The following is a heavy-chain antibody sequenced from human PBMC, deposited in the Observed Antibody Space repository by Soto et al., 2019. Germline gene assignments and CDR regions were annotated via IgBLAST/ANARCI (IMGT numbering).Heavy chain of an antibody. Sequence: QVQLVESGGGVVQPGRSLRLSCAASGFTFSSYGMHWVRQAPGKGLEWVAVIWYDGSNKYYADSVKGRFTISRDNSKNTLYLKMNSLRAEDTAVYYCARGVWFGELLPWPDYWGQGTLVTVSS. CDR3: ARGVWFGELLPWPDY. V-gene: IGHV3-33*01. CDR1: GFTFSSYG. J-gene: IGHJ4*02. D-gene: IGHD3-10*01. CDR2: IWYDGSNK.